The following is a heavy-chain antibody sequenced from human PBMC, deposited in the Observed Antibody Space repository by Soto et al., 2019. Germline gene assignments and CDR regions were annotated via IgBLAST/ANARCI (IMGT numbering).Heavy chain of an antibody. CDR3: ARHPSTVTTLFPGYFDY. V-gene: IGHV4-39*01. J-gene: IGHJ4*02. CDR2: IYYSGST. Sequence: QLQLQESGPGLVKPSETLSLTCTVSGGSISSSSYYWGWIRQPPGKGLEWIGSIYYSGSTYYNPSLTSRVTISVDTSKNQFSLKLSSVTAEDTAVDYCARHPSTVTTLFPGYFDYWGQGTLVTVSS. CDR1: GGSISSSSYY. D-gene: IGHD4-17*01.